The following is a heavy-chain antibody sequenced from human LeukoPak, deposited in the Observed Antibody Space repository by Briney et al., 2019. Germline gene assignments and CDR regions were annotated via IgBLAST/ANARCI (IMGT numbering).Heavy chain of an antibody. CDR3: AVGRTSFSRGPYYYYGMDV. Sequence: SETLSLTCTVSGGSISSYYWSWIRQPAGEGLEWIGRIYTSGSTNYNPSLKSRVTMSVDTSKNQFSLKLSSVTAADTAVYYCAVGRTSFSRGPYYYYGMDVWGQGTTVTVSS. D-gene: IGHD2-2*01. J-gene: IGHJ6*02. CDR2: IYTSGST. V-gene: IGHV4-4*07. CDR1: GGSISSYY.